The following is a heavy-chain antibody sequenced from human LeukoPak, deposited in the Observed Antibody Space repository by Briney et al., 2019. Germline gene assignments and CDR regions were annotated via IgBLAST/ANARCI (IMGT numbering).Heavy chain of an antibody. D-gene: IGHD6-13*01. CDR3: ARGPGIAAAGGLSGYYFDC. V-gene: IGHV1-69*13. Sequence: SVKVSCKASGGXFSSYAISWVRQAPGQGLEWMGGIIPIFGTANYAQKFQGRVTITADECTSTAYMELSSLRSDDTAVYYCARGPGIAAAGGLSGYYFDCWGQGTLVTVSS. CDR2: IIPIFGTA. J-gene: IGHJ4*02. CDR1: GGXFSSYA.